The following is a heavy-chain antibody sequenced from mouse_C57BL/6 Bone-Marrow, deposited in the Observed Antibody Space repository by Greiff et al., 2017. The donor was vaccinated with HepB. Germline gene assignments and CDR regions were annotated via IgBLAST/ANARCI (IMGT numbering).Heavy chain of an antibody. Sequence: LVEPGASVKISCKASGYTFTDYYMNWVKQSHGKSLEWIGDIHPNNGGTSYNQKFKGKATLTVDKSSSTAYMELRSLTSEDSAVYYCARRYFDVWGTGTTVTVSS. J-gene: IGHJ1*03. CDR3: ARRYFDV. CDR1: GYTFTDYY. V-gene: IGHV1-26*01. CDR2: IHPNNGGT.